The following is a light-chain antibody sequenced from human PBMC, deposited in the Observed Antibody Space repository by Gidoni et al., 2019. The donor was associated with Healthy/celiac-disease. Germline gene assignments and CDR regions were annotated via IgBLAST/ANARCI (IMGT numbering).Light chain of an antibody. Sequence: SSLSASTGDRVTITCRASQGISSYLAWYQQKPGKAPKLLIYAASTLQSGVPSRFSGSGSGTDFTLTISCLQSEDFATYYCQQYYSYPPSYTFXXXTKLEIK. V-gene: IGKV1-8*01. CDR2: AAS. CDR3: QQYYSYPPSYT. CDR1: QGISSY. J-gene: IGKJ2*01.